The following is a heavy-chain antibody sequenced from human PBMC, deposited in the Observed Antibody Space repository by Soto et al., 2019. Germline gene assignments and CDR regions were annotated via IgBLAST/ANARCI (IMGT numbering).Heavy chain of an antibody. Sequence: EVQLVEAGGGLVKPGWSLRLSCAASGFTFSSYSMNWVRQAPGKGLEWVSSISSSSSYLYYADSVKGRFTISRDNDKNSLYLPMNSLRAEDTAVYYCARDFKARDGYNLPYIDYWGQGTLVTVAS. CDR3: ARDFKARDGYNLPYIDY. V-gene: IGHV3-21*01. CDR2: ISSSSSYL. CDR1: GFTFSSYS. J-gene: IGHJ4*02. D-gene: IGHD5-12*01.